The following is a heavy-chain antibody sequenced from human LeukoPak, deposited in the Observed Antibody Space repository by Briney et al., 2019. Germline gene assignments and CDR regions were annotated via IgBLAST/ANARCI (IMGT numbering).Heavy chain of an antibody. J-gene: IGHJ4*02. CDR3: AKEESHGPRLPAHY. CDR1: GFPFSSYA. CDR2: IAGSDGFT. D-gene: IGHD4-11*01. V-gene: IGHV3-23*01. Sequence: GGSLRLSCAASGFPFSSYAMNWVRQAPGKGLEWVSVIAGSDGFTQYADSVKGRFTISRDNSKNTLYLQMNSLRAEDTAVYYCAKEESHGPRLPAHYWGQGTLVTVSS.